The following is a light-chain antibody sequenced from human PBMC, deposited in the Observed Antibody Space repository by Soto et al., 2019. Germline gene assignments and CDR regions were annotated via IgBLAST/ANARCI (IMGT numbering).Light chain of an antibody. CDR2: DVS. V-gene: IGLV2-11*01. CDR1: SSDVGDYNY. CDR3: CSFAGSYTFWV. Sequence: QSVLTQPRSVCGSPGQSVTISCTGTSSDVGDYNYVSWYQQYPGKAPQLVIYDVSKRPSGVPDRFSGSKSGNTASLTISGLQAEDEADYYCCSFAGSYTFWVFGGGTKLTVL. J-gene: IGLJ3*02.